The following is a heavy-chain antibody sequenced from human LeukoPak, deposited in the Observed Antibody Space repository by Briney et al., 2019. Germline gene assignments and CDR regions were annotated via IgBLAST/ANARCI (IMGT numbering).Heavy chain of an antibody. J-gene: IGHJ5*02. V-gene: IGHV1-2*02. CDR1: GYTFTGYY. CDR2: INPNSGGT. CDR3: ARVEYYDSSGFDP. Sequence: GASVKVSCKASGYTFTGYYMHWVRQAPGQGLEWMGWINPNSGGTNYAQKFQGRVTMTRDTSISTAYMELSRLRSDDTAVYYCARVEYYDSSGFDPWGQGTLVTVSS. D-gene: IGHD3-22*01.